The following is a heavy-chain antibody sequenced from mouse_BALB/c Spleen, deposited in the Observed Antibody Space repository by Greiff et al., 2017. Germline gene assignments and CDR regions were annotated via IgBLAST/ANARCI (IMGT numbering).Heavy chain of an antibody. Sequence: EVKLVESGGGLVQPGGSLRLSCATSGFTFTDYYMSWVRQPPGKALEWLGFIRNKANGYTTEYSASVKGRFTISRDNSQSILYLQMNTLRAEDSATYYCARDHYGSPSYWYFDVWGAGTTVTVSS. CDR1: GFTFTDYY. J-gene: IGHJ1*01. CDR2: IRNKANGYTT. CDR3: ARDHYGSPSYWYFDV. D-gene: IGHD1-1*01. V-gene: IGHV7-3*02.